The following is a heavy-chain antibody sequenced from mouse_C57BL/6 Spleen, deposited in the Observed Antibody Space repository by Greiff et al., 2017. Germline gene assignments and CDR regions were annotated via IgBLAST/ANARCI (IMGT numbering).Heavy chain of an antibody. Sequence: EVKLVESGGGLVKPGGSLKLSCAASGFTFSDYGMHWVRQAPEKGLEWVAYISSGSSTIYYADKVKGRFTISRDNAKNTLFLQMTSMRSEDTAMDYCATPANYYGYDGFAYWGQGTLVTVSA. CDR1: GFTFSDYG. CDR2: ISSGSSTI. V-gene: IGHV5-17*01. CDR3: ATPANYYGYDGFAY. D-gene: IGHD2-2*01. J-gene: IGHJ3*01.